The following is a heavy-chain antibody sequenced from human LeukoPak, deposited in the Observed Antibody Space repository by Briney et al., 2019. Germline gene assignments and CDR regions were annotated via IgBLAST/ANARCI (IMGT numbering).Heavy chain of an antibody. Sequence: GGSLRLSCAASGITVSDNYMSWVRQTPGKGLEWVSTLYPAGDTYFADSVRGRFTISRDNSKNTLYVQMNSLRDEDTAVYYCAKDQRWESPHYLDSWGQGTLVTVSS. CDR1: GITVSDNY. J-gene: IGHJ4*02. CDR3: AKDQRWESPHYLDS. D-gene: IGHD1-26*01. V-gene: IGHV3-53*01. CDR2: LYPAGDT.